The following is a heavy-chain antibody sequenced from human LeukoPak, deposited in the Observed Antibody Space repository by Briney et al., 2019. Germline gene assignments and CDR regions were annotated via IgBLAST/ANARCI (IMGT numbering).Heavy chain of an antibody. CDR3: ARWTYSSLGYCSSTSCYNVNGFDY. Sequence: ASVKVSCKASGYTFTGYYMHWVRQAPGQGLEWMGWINPNSGGTNYAQKFQGRVTMTRDTSISTAYMELSRLRSDDTAVYYCARWTYSSLGYCSSTSCYNVNGFDYWGQGTLVTVSS. CDR1: GYTFTGYY. J-gene: IGHJ4*02. D-gene: IGHD2-2*02. V-gene: IGHV1-2*02. CDR2: INPNSGGT.